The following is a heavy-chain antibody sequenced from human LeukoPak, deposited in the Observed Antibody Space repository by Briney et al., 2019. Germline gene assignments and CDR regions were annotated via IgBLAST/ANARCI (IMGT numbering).Heavy chain of an antibody. CDR1: GFTVSSNE. CDR3: AKGPSIAAPHGWFDP. J-gene: IGHJ5*02. CDR2: ISGGST. D-gene: IGHD6-6*01. V-gene: IGHV3-38-3*01. Sequence: GGSLRLSCAASGFTVSSNEMSWVRQAPGKGLEWVSSISGGSTYYADSRKGRFTISRDNSKNTLHLQMNSLRAEDTAVYYCAKGPSIAAPHGWFDPWGQGTLVTVSS.